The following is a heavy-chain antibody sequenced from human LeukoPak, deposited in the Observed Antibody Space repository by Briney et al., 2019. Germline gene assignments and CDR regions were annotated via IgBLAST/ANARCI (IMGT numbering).Heavy chain of an antibody. CDR1: GFSVSDNS. CDR2: IYSGTT. Sequence: PGGSLRLSCTVSGFSVSDNSMSWVRQAPGKGLEWVSFIYSGTTHYSDSVKGRFTISRDNSKNTLYLQMNSLRAEDTAVYYCARDPPFYSSGWNFDYWGQGTLVTVSS. V-gene: IGHV3-53*01. J-gene: IGHJ4*02. D-gene: IGHD6-19*01. CDR3: ARDPPFYSSGWNFDY.